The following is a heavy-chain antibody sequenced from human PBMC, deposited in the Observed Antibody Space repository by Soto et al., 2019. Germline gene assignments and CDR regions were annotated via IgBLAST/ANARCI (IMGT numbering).Heavy chain of an antibody. CDR2: IYYSGST. D-gene: IGHD2-15*01. Sequence: PSETLSLTCTVSGGSISSYYWSWIRQPPGKGLVWIGYIYYSGSTNYNPSLKSRVTISVDTSKNQFSLKLSSVTAADTAVYYCARIGYCSGGSCYEEPYYFDYWGQGTLVTVS. J-gene: IGHJ4*02. V-gene: IGHV4-59*01. CDR1: GGSISSYY. CDR3: ARIGYCSGGSCYEEPYYFDY.